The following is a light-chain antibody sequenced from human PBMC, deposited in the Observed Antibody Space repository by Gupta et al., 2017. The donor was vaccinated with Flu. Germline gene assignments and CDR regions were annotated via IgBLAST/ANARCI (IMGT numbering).Light chain of an antibody. CDR3: QQTHSLPWT. V-gene: IGKV1-39*01. CDR2: SVS. J-gene: IGKJ1*01. CDR1: LNITRY. Sequence: DIQMTQSPSSLSASAGDRVTITCRASLNITRYLNWYQHKLGEAPNLLIHSVSTLQGGVPSRFSGRGSGTDFTLTISRLHPEDFATYYCQQTHSLPWTFGEGTRVDMK.